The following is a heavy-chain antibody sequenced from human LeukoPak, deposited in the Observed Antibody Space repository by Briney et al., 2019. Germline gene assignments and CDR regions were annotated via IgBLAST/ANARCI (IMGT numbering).Heavy chain of an antibody. CDR3: ARVPSGGPFDY. J-gene: IGHJ4*02. V-gene: IGHV1-18*01. CDR1: GYSFTSYG. D-gene: IGHD2-15*01. Sequence: ASVKVSCKASGYSFTSYGSSWVRQAPEQGLEWMGWISAYNGNTNYAQRLQGRVTMTTDTSTSTAYMELRSLTSDDTAVYYCARVPSGGPFDYWGQGTLVTVSS. CDR2: ISAYNGNT.